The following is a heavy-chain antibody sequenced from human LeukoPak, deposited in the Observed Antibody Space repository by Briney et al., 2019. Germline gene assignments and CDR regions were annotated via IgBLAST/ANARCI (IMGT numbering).Heavy chain of an antibody. Sequence: PGGSLRLSCAASGFTFSNYGMKWVRQAPGKGLECVSYISPTSSNIYYTDSVKGRFTISRDNAKNSLYLQMNSLRDEDTAVYYCARVQGSIVEKAYLDNWGQGTLVTVSS. CDR1: GFTFSNYG. V-gene: IGHV3-48*02. CDR3: ARVQGSIVEKAYLDN. D-gene: IGHD2-15*01. CDR2: ISPTSSNI. J-gene: IGHJ4*02.